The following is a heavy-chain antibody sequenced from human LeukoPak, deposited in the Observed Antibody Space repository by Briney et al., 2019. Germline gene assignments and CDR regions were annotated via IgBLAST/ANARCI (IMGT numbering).Heavy chain of an antibody. CDR1: GYSFATFW. D-gene: IGHD1-20*01. Sequence: GESLKFSCKGSGYSFATFWIGWVRQMPGKGLEWMGIIYPGDSETRYSPSFQGQVTFSADKSITTAYLQWSSLKASDSAMSYCASITAVAHAFVIWSQGTMVTVSS. CDR2: IYPGDSET. CDR3: ASITAVAHAFVI. V-gene: IGHV5-51*01. J-gene: IGHJ3*02.